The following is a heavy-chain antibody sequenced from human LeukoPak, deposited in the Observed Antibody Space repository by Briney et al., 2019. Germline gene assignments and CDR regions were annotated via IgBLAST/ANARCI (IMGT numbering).Heavy chain of an antibody. CDR1: GFSFSNVW. Sequence: PGGSLRLSCAASGFSFSNVWMNWVRQAPGKGLEWVSYIRSSGSTIYYADSVKGRFTISRDNAKNSLYLQMNSLRDEDTAVYYCARDPAHSSGPFDCWGQGTLVTVSS. V-gene: IGHV3-48*02. J-gene: IGHJ4*02. D-gene: IGHD3-22*01. CDR2: IRSSGSTI. CDR3: ARDPAHSSGPFDC.